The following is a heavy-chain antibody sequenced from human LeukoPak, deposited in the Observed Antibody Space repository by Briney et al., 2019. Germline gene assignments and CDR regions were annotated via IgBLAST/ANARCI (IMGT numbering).Heavy chain of an antibody. D-gene: IGHD3-22*01. V-gene: IGHV3-7*01. CDR1: GFMFSDYW. CDR2: IKEDGSEK. CDR3: ARNWRYYDSSGYYTSANYFDY. J-gene: IGHJ4*02. Sequence: GGSLRLSCAASGFMFSDYWMSWVRQAPGKGLEWVANIKEDGSEKSYVDSVKGRFTISRDNAKNSLYLQMNSLRAEDTAVYYCARNWRYYDSSGYYTSANYFDYWGQGTLVTVSS.